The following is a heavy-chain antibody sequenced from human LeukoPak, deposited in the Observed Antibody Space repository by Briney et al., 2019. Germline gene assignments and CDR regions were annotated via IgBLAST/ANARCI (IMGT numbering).Heavy chain of an antibody. D-gene: IGHD5-18*01. Sequence: GGSLRLSCAASGFTFSSYAMSWVRQAPGKGLEWVSAISGSGGSTYYADSVEGRFTISRDNSKNTLYLQMNSQRAEDTAVYYCARPRGYSYGYAVNDYWGQGTLVTVSS. CDR3: ARPRGYSYGYAVNDY. CDR1: GFTFSSYA. V-gene: IGHV3-23*01. CDR2: ISGSGGST. J-gene: IGHJ4*02.